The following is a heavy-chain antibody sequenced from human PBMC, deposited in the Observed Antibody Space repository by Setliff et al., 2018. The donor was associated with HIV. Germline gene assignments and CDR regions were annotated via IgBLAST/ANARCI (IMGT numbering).Heavy chain of an antibody. CDR2: IIPILGIP. J-gene: IGHJ6*03. D-gene: IGHD3-10*01. V-gene: IGHV1-69*10. CDR1: GGIVS. CDR3: ARGGSGNYYPYYYHMDV. Sequence: SVKVSCKASGGIVSINWVRQAPGQRLEWMGGIIPILGIPNYAQKFQGRVTITADKSTTTVYMELSSLGSEDTAVYYCARGGSGNYYPYYYHMDVWGKGTTVTVSS.